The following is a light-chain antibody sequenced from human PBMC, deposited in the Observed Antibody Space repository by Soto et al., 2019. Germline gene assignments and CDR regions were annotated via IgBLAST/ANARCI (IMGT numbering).Light chain of an antibody. CDR3: QQYFGIPLT. V-gene: IGKV4-1*01. CDR2: WAS. Sequence: DLVMTQSPDSLAVSLGERATINCKSSRSLLHGSNNENFLAWYQQRPGQPPKLLFYWASTRQSGVPERFSGSGSETDFTLTISSLRAEDVAVYYCQQYFGIPLTSGGGTKVEIK. CDR1: RSLLHGSNNENF. J-gene: IGKJ4*01.